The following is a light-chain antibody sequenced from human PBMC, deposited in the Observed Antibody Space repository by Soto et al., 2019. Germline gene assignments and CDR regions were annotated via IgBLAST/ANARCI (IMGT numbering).Light chain of an antibody. V-gene: IGKV1-27*01. CDR3: QKCDSAPWT. Sequence: DIPMTQSPSSLSASVGDRITVTCRASQGISNYLAWSQQKPGKVPKLLIYAASTLQSGVPSRFSGSGSGTDFTRPISSLQPEDVATYYCQKCDSAPWTFGQGTKVEIK. CDR1: QGISNY. CDR2: AAS. J-gene: IGKJ1*01.